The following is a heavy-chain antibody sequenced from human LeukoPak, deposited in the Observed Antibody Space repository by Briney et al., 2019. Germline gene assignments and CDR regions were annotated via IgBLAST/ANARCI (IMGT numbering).Heavy chain of an antibody. Sequence: GASVKVSCKASGYTFTGYYMHWVRQAPGQGLEWMGRINPNSGGTNYAQKFQGRVTMTRDTSISTAYMELGRLRSDDTAVYYCARDDYSSGYYLDYWGQGTLVTVSS. D-gene: IGHD3-22*01. CDR2: INPNSGGT. J-gene: IGHJ4*02. V-gene: IGHV1-2*06. CDR1: GYTFTGYY. CDR3: ARDDYSSGYYLDY.